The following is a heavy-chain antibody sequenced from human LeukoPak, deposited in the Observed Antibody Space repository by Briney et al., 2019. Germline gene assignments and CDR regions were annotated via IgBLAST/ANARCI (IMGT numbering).Heavy chain of an antibody. D-gene: IGHD4-17*01. Sequence: HPAGSLRLSCAASGFTFSSYAMSWVRQAPGKGLEWVSAISGSGGSTYYADSVKGRFTISRDNSKNTLYLQMNSLRAEDTAVYYCAKDHPDYGDYSYYFDYWGQGTLVTVSS. V-gene: IGHV3-23*01. CDR3: AKDHPDYGDYSYYFDY. CDR1: GFTFSSYA. CDR2: ISGSGGST. J-gene: IGHJ4*02.